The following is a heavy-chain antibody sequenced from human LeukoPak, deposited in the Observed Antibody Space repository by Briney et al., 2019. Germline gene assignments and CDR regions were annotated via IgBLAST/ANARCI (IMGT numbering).Heavy chain of an antibody. D-gene: IGHD1-1*01. V-gene: IGHV4-34*01. Sequence: SETLSLTCAVYGGSFSGYYWSWIRQPPGKGLEWIGEINHSGSTNYNPSLKSRVTISVDTSKNQFSLKLSSMTAADTAVYYCARFERLLAFDIWGQGTMVTVSS. CDR2: INHSGST. J-gene: IGHJ3*02. CDR3: ARFERLLAFDI. CDR1: GGSFSGYY.